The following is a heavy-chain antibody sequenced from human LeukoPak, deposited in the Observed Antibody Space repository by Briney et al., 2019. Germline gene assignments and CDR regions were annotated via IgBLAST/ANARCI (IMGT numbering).Heavy chain of an antibody. V-gene: IGHV4-59*01. CDR1: GGSISSYY. CDR2: IYYSGST. CDR3: ARGVWGSSWDDAFDI. J-gene: IGHJ3*02. D-gene: IGHD6-13*01. Sequence: PSETLSLTCTVSGGSISSYYGSWIRQPPGKGLEWIGYIYYSGSTNYNPSLKSRVTISVDTSKNQFPLKLSSVTAADTAVYYCARGVWGSSWDDAFDIWGQGTMVTVSS.